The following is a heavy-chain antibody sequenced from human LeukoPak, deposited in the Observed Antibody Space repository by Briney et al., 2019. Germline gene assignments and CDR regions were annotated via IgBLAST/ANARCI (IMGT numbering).Heavy chain of an antibody. D-gene: IGHD4-17*01. CDR3: AREHDYGDSLGGMDV. J-gene: IGHJ6*02. V-gene: IGHV1-2*02. Sequence: GASVKASCKASGYTFTGYYMHWVRQAPGQGLEWMGWINPNSGGTNYAQKFQGRVTMTRDTSISTAYMELSRLRSDDTAVYYCAREHDYGDSLGGMDVWGQGTTVTVSS. CDR2: INPNSGGT. CDR1: GYTFTGYY.